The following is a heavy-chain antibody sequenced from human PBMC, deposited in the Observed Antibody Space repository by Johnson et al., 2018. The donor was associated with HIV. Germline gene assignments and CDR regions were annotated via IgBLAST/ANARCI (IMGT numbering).Heavy chain of an antibody. CDR2: LTSSGSTK. J-gene: IGHJ3*02. CDR1: GFTFSDYY. Sequence: QVQLVESGGGLVKPGGSLRLSCAASGFTFSDYYMTWIRQAPGKGLEWVSSLTSSGSTKYYADSVKGRLTISRDNAKNSLYLQMNSLRAEDTAVYYWARGHYSSSWYGRYAFDIWGQGTMVTVSS. V-gene: IGHV3-11*04. D-gene: IGHD6-13*01. CDR3: ARGHYSSSWYGRYAFDI.